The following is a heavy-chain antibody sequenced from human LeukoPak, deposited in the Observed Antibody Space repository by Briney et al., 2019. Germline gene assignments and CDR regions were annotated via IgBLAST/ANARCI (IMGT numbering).Heavy chain of an antibody. D-gene: IGHD4-11*01. V-gene: IGHV3-23*01. Sequence: PGGSLRLSCAASGFTFSSYAMSWVRQAPGKGLEWVSAISGSGGSTYYADSVKGRFTISRDNSKNTLYLQMNSQRAEDTAVYYCAKDLYTVTTWLSQLYYYYYGMDVWGQGTTVTVSS. CDR3: AKDLYTVTTWLSQLYYYYYGMDV. J-gene: IGHJ6*02. CDR2: ISGSGGST. CDR1: GFTFSSYA.